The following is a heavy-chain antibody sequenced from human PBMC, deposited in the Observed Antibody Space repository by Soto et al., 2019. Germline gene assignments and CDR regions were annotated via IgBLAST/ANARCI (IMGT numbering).Heavy chain of an antibody. Sequence: SVKVSCKASGGTFSSYAISWVRQAPGQGLEWMGGIIPIFGTANYAQKFQGRVTITADESTSTAYMELSSLRSEDTAVYYCARDILMEAKYDYGGSLLDYWGQGTLVTV. V-gene: IGHV1-69*13. CDR2: IIPIFGTA. CDR1: GGTFSSYA. CDR3: ARDILMEAKYDYGGSLLDY. J-gene: IGHJ4*02. D-gene: IGHD4-17*01.